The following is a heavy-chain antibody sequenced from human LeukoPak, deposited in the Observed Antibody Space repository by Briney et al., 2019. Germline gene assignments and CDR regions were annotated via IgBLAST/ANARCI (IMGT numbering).Heavy chain of an antibody. CDR2: IYTSGST. Sequence: SETLSLTCTVSGVSISSYYGSWVRQPAGKGLEWVGRIYTSGSTNYNPSLKSRVTMSVDTSKNQFSLKLSSVTAADTAVYYCARDLDFWSGYPNDYWGQGTLVTVSS. CDR3: ARDLDFWSGYPNDY. V-gene: IGHV4-4*07. CDR1: GVSISSYY. D-gene: IGHD3-3*01. J-gene: IGHJ4*02.